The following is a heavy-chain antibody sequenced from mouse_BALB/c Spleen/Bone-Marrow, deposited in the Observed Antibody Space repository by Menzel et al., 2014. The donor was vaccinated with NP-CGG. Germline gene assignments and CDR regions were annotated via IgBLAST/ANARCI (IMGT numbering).Heavy chain of an antibody. CDR1: GYAFXVYW. CDR3: ARGGISVDY. CDR2: IYPGDGDT. Sequence: VKLQESGAELVRPGSSVKISCKASGYAFXVYWMNWVKQRPGQGLEWIGQIYPGDGDTNYNGKFKGRATLTADKSSNTAYVQLSSLTSEDSAVYFCARGGISVDYWGQGTTLTVSS. V-gene: IGHV1-80*01. J-gene: IGHJ2*01.